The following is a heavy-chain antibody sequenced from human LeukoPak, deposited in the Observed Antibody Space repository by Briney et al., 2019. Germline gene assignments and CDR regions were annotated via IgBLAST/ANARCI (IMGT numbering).Heavy chain of an antibody. CDR3: AKDGRTYGSGSKYFDY. J-gene: IGHJ4*02. V-gene: IGHV3-23*01. CDR1: GFTFSSYA. Sequence: GGSLRLSCAASGFTFSSYAMSWVRQAPGKGLEWVSVISGSGGSTYYTDSVKGRFTISRDNSQNTLYPQMNSLRAEDTAVYYCAKDGRTYGSGSKYFDYWGQGTLVTVSS. D-gene: IGHD3-10*01. CDR2: ISGSGGST.